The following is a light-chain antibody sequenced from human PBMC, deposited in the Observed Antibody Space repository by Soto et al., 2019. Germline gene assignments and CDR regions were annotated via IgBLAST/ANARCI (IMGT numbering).Light chain of an antibody. Sequence: EVVLTQSPATLSLSPGERATLSCRASQSVSSYLVWYQQRPGQAPRLLIYDASNRATGIPARFSGSGSGTDFTLTISSLDPEDFAVYYCQQRSNCPLTFGGGTKVEIK. CDR1: QSVSSY. CDR2: DAS. CDR3: QQRSNCPLT. V-gene: IGKV3-11*01. J-gene: IGKJ4*01.